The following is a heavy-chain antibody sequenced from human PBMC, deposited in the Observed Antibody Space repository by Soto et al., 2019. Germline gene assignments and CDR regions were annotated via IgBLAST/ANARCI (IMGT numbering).Heavy chain of an antibody. J-gene: IGHJ4*02. CDR3: ARDVTYYDFWSGYYHPGPFDY. CDR1: GDSVSSNSAA. V-gene: IGHV6-1*01. D-gene: IGHD3-3*01. CDR2: TYYRSKWYN. Sequence: QTLSLTCAISGDSVSSNSAAWNWIRQSPSRGLEWLGRTYYRSKWYNDYAVSVKSRITINPDTSKNQFSLQLNSVTPEDTAVYYCARDVTYYDFWSGYYHPGPFDYWGQGTLVTVSS.